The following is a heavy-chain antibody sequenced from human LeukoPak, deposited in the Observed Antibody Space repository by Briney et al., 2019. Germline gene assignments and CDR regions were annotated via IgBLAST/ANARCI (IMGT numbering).Heavy chain of an antibody. CDR3: ARHAMATASQHFDQ. V-gene: IGHV4-59*08. D-gene: IGHD5-24*01. Sequence: SETLSLTCTVSGGSISSYYWSWIRQPPGKGLEWIGYIYYSGGTNYNPPLQSRVTISVDTSKKQLSLKVTSVTAADTAVYYCARHAMATASQHFDQWGEETVLTVPS. CDR1: GGSISSYY. J-gene: IGHJ4*02. CDR2: IYYSGGT.